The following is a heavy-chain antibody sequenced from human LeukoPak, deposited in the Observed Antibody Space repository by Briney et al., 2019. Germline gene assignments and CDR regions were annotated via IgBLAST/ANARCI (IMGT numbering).Heavy chain of an antibody. V-gene: IGHV3-21*01. D-gene: IGHD6-13*01. CDR3: ARAGQQLGGAIIDY. Sequence: PGGSLRLSCAASGFTFSSYSMNWVRQAPGKGLEWVSSISSSSSYIYYADSVKGRFTISRDNAKNSLYLQMNSLRAEDTAVYYCARAGQQLGGAIIDYWGQGTLVTVSS. CDR2: ISSSSSYI. J-gene: IGHJ4*02. CDR1: GFTFSSYS.